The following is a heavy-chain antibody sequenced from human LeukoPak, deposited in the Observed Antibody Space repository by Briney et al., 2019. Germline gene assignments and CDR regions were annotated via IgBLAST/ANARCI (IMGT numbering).Heavy chain of an antibody. CDR2: INTDGSST. V-gene: IGHV3-74*01. D-gene: IGHD3-3*01. Sequence: PTGGSLRLSCAASGFTFSSYWMHWVRQAPGKGLVWVSRINTDGSSTSYADSVKGRFTISRDNAKNTLYLQMDSLRAEDTAVYYCARGIRITIPSGGGNWFDPWGQGTLVTVSS. CDR3: ARGIRITIPSGGGNWFDP. CDR1: GFTFSSYW. J-gene: IGHJ5*02.